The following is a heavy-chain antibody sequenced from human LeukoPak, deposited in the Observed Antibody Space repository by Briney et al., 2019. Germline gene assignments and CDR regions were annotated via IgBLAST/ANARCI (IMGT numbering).Heavy chain of an antibody. CDR3: ASLDIVVVPAAFDY. V-gene: IGHV3-7*03. Sequence: GGSLRLSCAASGFTFSSYWMSWVRQAPGKGLEWVANIKQDGSEKYYVDSVKGRFTISRDNAKNSLYLQMNSLRAEDTAVYYCASLDIVVVPAAFDYWGQGTLVTVSS. CDR1: GFTFSSYW. J-gene: IGHJ4*02. CDR2: IKQDGSEK. D-gene: IGHD2-2*03.